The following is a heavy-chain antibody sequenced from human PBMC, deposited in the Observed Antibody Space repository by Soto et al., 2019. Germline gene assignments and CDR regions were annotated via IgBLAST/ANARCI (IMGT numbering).Heavy chain of an antibody. CDR3: AREPSTVTTSWGFDP. CDR2: IYYSGRT. CDR1: GDSITRSTYF. D-gene: IGHD4-17*01. J-gene: IGHJ5*02. Sequence: PSETLSLTCSLSGDSITRSTYFWAWIRQSPGKGLEWVGSIYYSGRTHYNPSLKSRVTISVDTSKNQFSLKLSSVTAADTAVYYCAREPSTVTTSWGFDPWGQGTLVTVSS. V-gene: IGHV4-39*07.